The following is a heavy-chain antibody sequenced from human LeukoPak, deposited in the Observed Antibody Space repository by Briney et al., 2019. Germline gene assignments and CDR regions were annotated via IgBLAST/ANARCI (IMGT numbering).Heavy chain of an antibody. Sequence: ASVKVSCKASGYTFTGYYMHWVRQAPAQGLEWMGWISAYNGNRNYAKKVQGRVTMTTDTSTSTAYMELRSLRSDDTAVYYCARVQDVLRYSDWLPKKYYFDYWGQGTLVTVSS. CDR2: ISAYNGNR. V-gene: IGHV1-18*04. J-gene: IGHJ4*02. CDR1: GYTFTGYY. CDR3: ARVQDVLRYSDWLPKKYYFDY. D-gene: IGHD3-9*01.